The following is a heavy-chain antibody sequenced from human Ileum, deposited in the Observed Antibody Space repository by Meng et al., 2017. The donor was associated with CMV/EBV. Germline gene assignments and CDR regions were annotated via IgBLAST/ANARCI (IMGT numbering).Heavy chain of an antibody. J-gene: IGHJ4*02. CDR2: VDSDGSST. CDR3: VRGPEPTIDDFDY. Sequence: GGSLRLSCAASGFTFSRYWMHWVRQAPGQGLAWVSRVDSDGSSTSYADSVKGRFTISRDNAKNTLFLQMNSLRAEDTAVYYCVRGPEPTIDDFDYWGQGTLVTVSS. D-gene: IGHD1-14*01. V-gene: IGHV3-74*01. CDR1: GFTFSRYW.